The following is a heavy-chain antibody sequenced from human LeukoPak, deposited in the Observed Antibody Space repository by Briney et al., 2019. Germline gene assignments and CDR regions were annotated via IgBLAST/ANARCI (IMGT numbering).Heavy chain of an antibody. V-gene: IGHV3-66*02. CDR3: ARGSGSSPRSYFDY. CDR1: GFTVSSNY. D-gene: IGHD6-6*01. CDR2: IYTGGST. J-gene: IGHJ4*01. Sequence: GGSLRLSCAASGFTVSSNYMSWVRQAPGKGLEWVSVIYTGGSTYSADSLKGRFTISRDNSKNTLYLQMNSLRPEDTAVYYCARGSGSSPRSYFDYWGQESWSPSPQ.